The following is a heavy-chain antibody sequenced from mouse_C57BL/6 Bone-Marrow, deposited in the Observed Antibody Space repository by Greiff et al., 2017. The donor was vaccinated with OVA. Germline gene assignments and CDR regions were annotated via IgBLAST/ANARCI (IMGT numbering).Heavy chain of an antibody. D-gene: IGHD1-1*01. CDR3: ARGSSPFDY. CDR1: GYNFTSYG. CDR2: IYPRSCNN. Sequence: VKLVESGAELARPGASVKLSCKASGYNFTSYGISWVKQSTGQGLEWIGEIYPRSCNNYYTEKFKGKATLTADKSSSTAYLELRSLTSEDAAVYFCARGSSPFDYWGQGTTLTVSA. J-gene: IGHJ2*01. V-gene: IGHV1-81*01.